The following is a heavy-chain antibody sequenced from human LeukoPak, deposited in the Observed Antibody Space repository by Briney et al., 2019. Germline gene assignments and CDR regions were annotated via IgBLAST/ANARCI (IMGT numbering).Heavy chain of an antibody. CDR3: ARSPGY. Sequence: GGSLRLSCAASGFTFSSYAMHWVRQAPGKGLEWVAVISYDGSNKYYADSVKGRFTISRDNSKNTLYLQMNSLRAEDTAVYYCARSPGYWGQGTLVTVSS. J-gene: IGHJ4*02. V-gene: IGHV3-30*14. CDR2: ISYDGSNK. CDR1: GFTFSSYA.